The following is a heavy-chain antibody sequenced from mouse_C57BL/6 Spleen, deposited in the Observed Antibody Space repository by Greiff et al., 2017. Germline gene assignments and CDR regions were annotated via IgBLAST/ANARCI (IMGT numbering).Heavy chain of an antibody. CDR2: INPSNGGT. CDR3: ARSDYYGSMDWYFDV. Sequence: QVQLQQPGTELVKPGASVKLSCKASGYTFTSYWMHWVKQRPGQGLEWIGNINPSNGGTNYNEKFKSKATLTVDKSSSTAYMQLSSLTSEDSAVYYCARSDYYGSMDWYFDVWGTGTTVTVSS. CDR1: GYTFTSYW. D-gene: IGHD1-1*01. V-gene: IGHV1-53*01. J-gene: IGHJ1*03.